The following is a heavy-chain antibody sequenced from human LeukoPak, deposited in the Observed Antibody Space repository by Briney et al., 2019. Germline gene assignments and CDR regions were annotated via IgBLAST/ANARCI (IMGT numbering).Heavy chain of an antibody. Sequence: GGSLRLSCAASGVTFSSYEMDWVRQAPGKGLEWVSYISSSGSTIYYADSVKGRFTISRDNAKNSLYLQMNSLRAEDTAVYYCARAPGSGWYVNYFDYWGQGTLVTVS. V-gene: IGHV3-48*03. CDR2: ISSSGSTI. CDR3: ARAPGSGWYVNYFDY. CDR1: GVTFSSYE. J-gene: IGHJ4*02. D-gene: IGHD6-19*01.